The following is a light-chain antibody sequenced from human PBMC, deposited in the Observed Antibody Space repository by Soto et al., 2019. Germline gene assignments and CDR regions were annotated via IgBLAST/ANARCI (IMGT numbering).Light chain of an antibody. J-gene: IGKJ1*01. CDR3: QQRSDWPWT. CDR1: QSVSSS. V-gene: IGKV3-11*01. CDR2: EAS. Sequence: EIVLTQSPATLSLSPGARATLSCRASQSVSSSLAWYQQKPGQAPRLLMYEASNRATGIPARFSGGGSGTDFTLTISSLEPEDFAVYYCQQRSDWPWTFGQGTKVEIK.